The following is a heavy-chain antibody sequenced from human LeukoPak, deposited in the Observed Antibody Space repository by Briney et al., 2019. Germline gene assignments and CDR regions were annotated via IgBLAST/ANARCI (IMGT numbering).Heavy chain of an antibody. J-gene: IGHJ4*02. V-gene: IGHV4-59*01. CDR3: ARDLRGYYDSSGYDY. CDR2: LDYSGST. Sequence: SETLSLTCTVSGGSISSYYGTWIRQPPGKGLEWIGYLDYSGSTNYNPSLKSRVTISVDTSKNQFSLKVSSVTAADTAVYYCARDLRGYYDSSGYDYWGQGTLVTVSS. D-gene: IGHD3-22*01. CDR1: GGSISSYY.